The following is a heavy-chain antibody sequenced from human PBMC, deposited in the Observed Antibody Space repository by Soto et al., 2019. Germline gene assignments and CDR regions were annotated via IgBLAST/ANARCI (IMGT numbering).Heavy chain of an antibody. D-gene: IGHD3-22*01. Sequence: EVELLESGGGLVQPGGSLRLSCAASGFTFSSYAMSWVRQAPGKGLEWVSAISGSGSNTYYLDSVKGRFTISRDNSKNTVYLQMNSLRAEDTAVYYCVKELRIVVVHFDYWGQGALVTVSS. CDR3: VKELRIVVVHFDY. CDR2: ISGSGSNT. J-gene: IGHJ4*02. CDR1: GFTFSSYA. V-gene: IGHV3-23*01.